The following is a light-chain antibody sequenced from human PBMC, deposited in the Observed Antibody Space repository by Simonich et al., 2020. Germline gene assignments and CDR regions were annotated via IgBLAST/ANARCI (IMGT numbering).Light chain of an antibody. J-gene: IGKJ4*01. CDR3: QQYNNWPPLT. CDR2: CAS. CDR1: QSVSSN. V-gene: IGKV3-15*01. Sequence: EIVLTQSPANLSVSPGERATLSCRASQSVSSNLAWYQQKPGQAPRLLIYCASTRATGIPARVSGSGSGTEFTLTISSLQSEDFAVYYCQQYNNWPPLTFGGGTKVEIK.